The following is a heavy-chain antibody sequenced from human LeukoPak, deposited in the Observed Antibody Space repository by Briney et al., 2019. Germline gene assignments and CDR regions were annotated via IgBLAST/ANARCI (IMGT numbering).Heavy chain of an antibody. J-gene: IGHJ4*02. V-gene: IGHV3-66*01. CDR2: IYSGGST. Sequence: PGGSLRLSCAASGFTVSSNYMSWVRQAPGKGLEWVSVIYSGGSTYYADSVKGRFTISRDNSKNTLYLQMNSLRAEDTAVYYCARDPIWSPWKGDYWGQGTLVTVSS. CDR3: ARDPIWSPWKGDY. D-gene: IGHD1-1*01. CDR1: GFTVSSNY.